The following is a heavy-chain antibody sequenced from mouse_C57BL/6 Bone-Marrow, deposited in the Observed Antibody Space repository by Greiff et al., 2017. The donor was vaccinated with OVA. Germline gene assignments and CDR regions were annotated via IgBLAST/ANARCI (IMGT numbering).Heavy chain of an antibody. Sequence: QVQLQQPGAELVKPGASVKMSCKASGYTFTSYWITWVKQRPGQGLEWIGDIYPGSGSTNYNEKFKSKATLTVDTSSSTAYMQLSSLTSEDAAVYYGAREGYYGSSFYWYFDVWGTGTTVTVSS. J-gene: IGHJ1*03. CDR2: IYPGSGST. V-gene: IGHV1-55*01. D-gene: IGHD1-1*01. CDR1: GYTFTSYW. CDR3: AREGYYGSSFYWYFDV.